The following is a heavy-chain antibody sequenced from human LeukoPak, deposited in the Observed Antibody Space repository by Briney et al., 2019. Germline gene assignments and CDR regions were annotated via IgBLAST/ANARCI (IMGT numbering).Heavy chain of an antibody. J-gene: IGHJ4*02. V-gene: IGHV3-48*04. CDR1: GFTFSSYS. CDR2: ISSSSSTI. CDR3: AKDQFPPRIVVVVAATPDY. D-gene: IGHD2-15*01. Sequence: PGGSLRLSCAASGFTFSSYSMNWVRQAPGKGLEWVSYISSSSSTIYYADSVKGRFTISRDNAKNSLYLQMNSLRAEDTAVYYCAKDQFPPRIVVVVAATPDYWGQGTLVTVSS.